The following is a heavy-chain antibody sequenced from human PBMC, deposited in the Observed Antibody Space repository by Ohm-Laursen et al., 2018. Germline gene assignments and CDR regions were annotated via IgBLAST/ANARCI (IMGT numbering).Heavy chain of an antibody. Sequence: GSLRLSCAASGFTFSSYAMSWVRQAPGKGLEWVSNISGSGGSTYYADSVKGRFTISRDNSKNTLYLQMNSLRAEDTAIYYCAKDGLRGTKDSWGQGTLVTVSS. CDR3: AKDGLRGTKDS. CDR1: GFTFSSYA. J-gene: IGHJ4*02. D-gene: IGHD1-26*01. CDR2: ISGSGGST. V-gene: IGHV3-23*01.